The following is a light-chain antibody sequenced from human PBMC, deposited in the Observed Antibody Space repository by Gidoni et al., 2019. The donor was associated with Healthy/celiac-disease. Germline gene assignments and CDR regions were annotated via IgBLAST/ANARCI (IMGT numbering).Light chain of an antibody. V-gene: IGKV3-11*01. CDR2: DAY. CDR3: QQRSNWPYT. J-gene: IGKJ2*01. CDR1: QSVSSY. Sequence: ELVLTHSPATLSLSPGETATLSCRASQSVSSYVAWYQQKPGQATRLLIYDAYNRATGIQARCSGRGSGTDFTLTIRSIEHEDVAVYYCQQRSNWPYTFGQGTKLEIK.